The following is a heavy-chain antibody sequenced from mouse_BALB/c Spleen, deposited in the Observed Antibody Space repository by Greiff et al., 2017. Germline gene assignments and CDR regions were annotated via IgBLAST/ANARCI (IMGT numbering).Heavy chain of an antibody. V-gene: IGHV14-4*02. CDR1: GFNIKDYY. CDR2: IDPENGDT. CDR3: NAGGYFDY. J-gene: IGHJ2*01. Sequence: EVKLMESGAELVRSGASVKLSCTASGFNIKDYYMHWVKQRPEQGLEWIGWIDPENGDTEYAPKFQGKATMTADTSSNTAYLQLSSLTSEDTAVYYCNAGGYFDYWGQGTTLTVSS.